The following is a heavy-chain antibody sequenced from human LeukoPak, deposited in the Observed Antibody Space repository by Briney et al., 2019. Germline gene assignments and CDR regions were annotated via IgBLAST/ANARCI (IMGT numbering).Heavy chain of an antibody. CDR2: IYYSGSI. J-gene: IGHJ3*02. CDR1: GGSTSSDY. D-gene: IGHD3-10*01. V-gene: IGHV4-59*08. CDR3: ARQAHYLDAFDI. Sequence: SETLSLTCSVSGGSTSSDYWGCIRQPPGKGLEWVGYIYYSGSIKYNPSLKSRVTISVDTSKNQFSLKLSSVTAADTAVYYCARQAHYLDAFDIWGQGTMVSVSS.